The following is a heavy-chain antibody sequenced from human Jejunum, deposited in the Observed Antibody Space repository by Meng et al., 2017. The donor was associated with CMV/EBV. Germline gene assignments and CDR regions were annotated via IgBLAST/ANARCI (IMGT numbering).Heavy chain of an antibody. Sequence: FTCSDHYMTWVRQAPGKGLEWVGRNRNRAYGYSTEYDASVKGRFGISRDESKDSLYLQMNSLKIDDTAVYYCAREMPWGGRHYLDHWGQGILVTVSS. D-gene: IGHD3-3*01. CDR3: AREMPWGGRHYLDH. J-gene: IGHJ4*02. CDR2: NRNRAYGYST. CDR1: FTCSDHY. V-gene: IGHV3-72*01.